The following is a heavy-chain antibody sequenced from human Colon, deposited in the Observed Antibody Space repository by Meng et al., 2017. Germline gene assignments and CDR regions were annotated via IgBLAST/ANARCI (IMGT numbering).Heavy chain of an antibody. Sequence: LQESGTGLCEPSGTLSLTCSVSGGSISSNDWWSWVRQSPKKGLEWIGEIHHGGTTNYNPSLKSRVTISVDTSNNQFSLKLSSVTAADTAVYYCARIDYGGNGIEKYFFDYWGQGTLVTVSS. D-gene: IGHD4-23*01. V-gene: IGHV4-4*02. CDR3: ARIDYGGNGIEKYFFDY. CDR1: GGSISSNDW. CDR2: IHHGGTT. J-gene: IGHJ4*02.